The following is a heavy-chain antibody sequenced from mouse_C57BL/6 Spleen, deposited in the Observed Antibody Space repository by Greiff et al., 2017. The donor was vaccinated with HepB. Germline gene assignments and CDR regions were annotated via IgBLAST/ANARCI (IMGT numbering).Heavy chain of an antibody. V-gene: IGHV5-9-1*02. CDR2: ISSGGDYI. CDR3: TREYYGSRGYFDV. CDR1: GFTFSSYA. J-gene: IGHJ1*03. D-gene: IGHD1-1*01. Sequence: EVMLVESGEGLVKPGGSLKLSCAASGFTFSSYAMSWVRQTPEKRLEWVAYISSGGDYIYYADTVKGRFTISTDNSRNTLYLQISSLKSEDTAMYYCTREYYGSRGYFDVWGTGTTVTVSS.